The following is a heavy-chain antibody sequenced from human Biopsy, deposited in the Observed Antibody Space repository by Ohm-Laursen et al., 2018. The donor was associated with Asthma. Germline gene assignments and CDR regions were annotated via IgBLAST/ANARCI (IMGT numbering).Heavy chain of an antibody. CDR2: NHPSGYT. D-gene: IGHD1-26*01. J-gene: IGHJ6*02. V-gene: IGHV4-34*04. CDR3: ARGSSSRLSQWELLVSGGKRAHSYYGMDV. Sequence: TLSLTCAVYGGSFSSNYWSWIRQTPGKGLEWLGDNHPSGYTNDNPFICRRPTLSVETSKNQVSLRLTSVTAADTAVYYCARGSSSRLSQWELLVSGGKRAHSYYGMDVWGQGTTVTVSS. CDR1: GGSFSSNY.